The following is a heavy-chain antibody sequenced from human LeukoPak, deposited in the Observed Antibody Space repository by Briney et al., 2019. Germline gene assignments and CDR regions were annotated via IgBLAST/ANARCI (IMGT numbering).Heavy chain of an antibody. V-gene: IGHV4-59*11. D-gene: IGHD3-22*01. CDR3: ARHHYYDSSGLIDY. Sequence: SETLSLTCTVSGGSISSHYWSWIRQPPGKGLEWIGYIYYSGSTNYNPSLKSRVTISVVTSKNQFSLKLSSVTAADTAVYYCARHHYYDSSGLIDYWGQGTLVTVPS. CDR2: IYYSGST. J-gene: IGHJ4*02. CDR1: GGSISSHY.